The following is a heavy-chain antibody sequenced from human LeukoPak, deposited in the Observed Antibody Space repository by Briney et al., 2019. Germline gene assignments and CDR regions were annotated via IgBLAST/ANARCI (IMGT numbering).Heavy chain of an antibody. CDR1: GFSLSTSGVG. Sequence: SGPTLVKPTQTLTLTCTFSGFSLSTSGVGVGWIRQPPGKALEWLALIYWDDDKRYSPSLKSRLTITKDTSKNPVVLTMTNMDPVDTATYYCAHSPGDIAAAVIDPWGQGTLVTVSS. V-gene: IGHV2-5*02. CDR2: IYWDDDK. CDR3: AHSPGDIAAAVIDP. D-gene: IGHD6-13*01. J-gene: IGHJ5*02.